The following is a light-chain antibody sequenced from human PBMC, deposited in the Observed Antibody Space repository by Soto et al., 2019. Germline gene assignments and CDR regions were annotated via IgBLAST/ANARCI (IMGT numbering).Light chain of an antibody. Sequence: QSALTQPASVSGSPGQSITISCTGSISDVGSYDLVSWHQQHPGKAPKLMIYQVSRRPSGVSNRFFGSKSGNTASLAISGLQPEDEADYYCSSYTTTSNYVFGTGTKVTVL. V-gene: IGLV2-14*02. CDR2: QVS. CDR1: ISDVGSYDL. J-gene: IGLJ1*01. CDR3: SSYTTTSNYV.